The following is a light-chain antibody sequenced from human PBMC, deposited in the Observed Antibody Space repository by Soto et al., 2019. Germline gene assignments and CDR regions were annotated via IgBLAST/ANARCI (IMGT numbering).Light chain of an antibody. CDR3: QQSYDTLWT. CDR1: HNIRTY. CDR2: GAS. V-gene: IGKV1-39*01. J-gene: IGKJ1*01. Sequence: DIQMTQSPSSLSASVGDRVTITCRASHNIRTYLNWYQQKPGKAPNLLIFGASSLQSGVPSRFSGSGSGTDLTLTISSLQPEDFATYYCQQSYDTLWTFGQGTKVDIK.